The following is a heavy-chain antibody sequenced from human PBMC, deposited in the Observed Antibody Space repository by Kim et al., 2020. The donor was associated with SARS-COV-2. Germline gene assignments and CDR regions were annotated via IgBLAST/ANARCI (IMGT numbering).Heavy chain of an antibody. V-gene: IGHV1-69*06. CDR2: TLPIFGTA. CDR3: ARKIAVAAPYDAFDI. Sequence: RQAPGQGLEWMGGTLPIFGTANYAQKFQGRVTITADKSTSTAYMELSSLRSEDTAVYYCARKIAVAAPYDAFDIWGQGTMVTVSS. J-gene: IGHJ3*02. D-gene: IGHD6-19*01.